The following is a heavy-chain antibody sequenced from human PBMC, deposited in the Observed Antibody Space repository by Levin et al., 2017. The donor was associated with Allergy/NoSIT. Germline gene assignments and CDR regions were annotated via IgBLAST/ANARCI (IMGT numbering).Heavy chain of an antibody. Sequence: PGGSLRLSCTVYGFTFSTSAMSWVRQAPGKGLEWVSGISGSGAGTYYADSVKGRCTISRDNSKHTLFLQMDSLRAEDTGVYYCAAAGNVVTSGWRFDDWGQGALVTVSS. V-gene: IGHV3-23*01. D-gene: IGHD6-19*01. CDR3: AAAGNVVTSGWRFDD. CDR1: GFTFSTSA. CDR2: ISGSGAGT. J-gene: IGHJ4*02.